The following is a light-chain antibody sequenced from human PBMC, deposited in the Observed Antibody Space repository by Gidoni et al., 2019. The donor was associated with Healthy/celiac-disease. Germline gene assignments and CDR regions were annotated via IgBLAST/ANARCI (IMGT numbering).Light chain of an antibody. CDR2: QDS. J-gene: IGLJ2*01. CDR1: KLGDKY. CDR3: QAWDSSTAYVV. V-gene: IGLV3-1*01. Sequence: SYELTQPPSVSVSPGQTASITCSGDKLGDKYACWHQQKPGQSPVLVIYQDSKRPSGIPERFSGSNSGNTATLTISGTQAMDEADYYCQAWDSSTAYVVFGGGTKLTVL.